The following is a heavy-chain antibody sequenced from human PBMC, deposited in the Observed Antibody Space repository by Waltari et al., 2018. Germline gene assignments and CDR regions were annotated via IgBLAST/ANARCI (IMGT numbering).Heavy chain of an antibody. Sequence: EVQLVESGGGLVQPGDSLRLSCAASGFTFSRYEMNWVRQAPGKGLEWISYISSSSMLIYYAASVKGRFTISRDNAKNSLFLQMNSLRAEDTAVYYCARGGSYGDYSRCDYWGQGTLVTVSS. D-gene: IGHD4-17*01. CDR3: ARGGSYGDYSRCDY. V-gene: IGHV3-48*03. CDR1: GFTFSRYE. CDR2: ISSSSMLI. J-gene: IGHJ4*02.